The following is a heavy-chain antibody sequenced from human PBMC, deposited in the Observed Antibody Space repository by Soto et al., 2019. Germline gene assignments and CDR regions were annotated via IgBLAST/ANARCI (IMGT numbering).Heavy chain of an antibody. CDR3: VKAVFSGYYYVPFDY. CDR2: ISSNGGNT. CDR1: GFTFSNYA. D-gene: IGHD3-22*01. Sequence: GGSLRLSCSASGFTFSNYAMHWVRQAPGKGLEYVSAISSNGGNTYYADSVKDRFTISRDNSKNTLYLQMSSLRTEDTAVYYCVKAVFSGYYYVPFDYWGQGTLVTVSS. V-gene: IGHV3-64D*06. J-gene: IGHJ4*02.